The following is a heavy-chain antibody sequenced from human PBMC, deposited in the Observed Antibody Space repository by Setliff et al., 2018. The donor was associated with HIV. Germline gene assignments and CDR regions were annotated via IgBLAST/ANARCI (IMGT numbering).Heavy chain of an antibody. CDR2: IFYSGTT. Sequence: SETLSLTCTVSGGSISSQYWSWIRQPQGKGLEWIGYIFYSGTTHYNPSLKSRVGMSVDTSKNQFSLDLTSVTPADTAVYYCARLRVSSSSQTFDHWGQGILVTVSS. V-gene: IGHV4-59*11. CDR1: GGSISSQY. J-gene: IGHJ4*02. CDR3: ARLRVSSSSQTFDH. D-gene: IGHD6-6*01.